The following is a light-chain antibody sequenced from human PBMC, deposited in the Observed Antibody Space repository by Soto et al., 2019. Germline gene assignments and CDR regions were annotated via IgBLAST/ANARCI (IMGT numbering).Light chain of an antibody. CDR3: QQYNKWPPWT. V-gene: IGKV3-15*01. CDR1: QSVGSN. J-gene: IGKJ1*01. Sequence: EIVMTQSPATLSVSPGESATLSCRASQSVGSNLVWYQQKPGQAPRLLIYAASTRATGIPARFSGSGSGTEFTLSISSLQSEDVAVYYCQQYNKWPPWTFGQGTKVEIK. CDR2: AAS.